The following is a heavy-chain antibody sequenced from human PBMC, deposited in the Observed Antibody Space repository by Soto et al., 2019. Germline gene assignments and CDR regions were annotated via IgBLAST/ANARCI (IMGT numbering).Heavy chain of an antibody. CDR1: GYTFSNYG. Sequence: ASVKVSCKTSGYTFSNYGITWVRQAPGQPLEWMGEIGPESGATRYAQRFQGRVTMTRDMSITTVYMELNNLSPDDTAVYYCGRGRSGQIVVFYWGQGTPVTVSS. CDR3: GRGRSGQIVVFY. D-gene: IGHD1-26*01. CDR2: IGPESGAT. V-gene: IGHV1-2*02. J-gene: IGHJ4*02.